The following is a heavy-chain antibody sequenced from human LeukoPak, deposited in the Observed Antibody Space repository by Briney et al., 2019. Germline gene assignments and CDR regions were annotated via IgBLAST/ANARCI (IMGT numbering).Heavy chain of an antibody. D-gene: IGHD5-18*01. J-gene: IGHJ4*02. Sequence: SQTLSLTCTVSGGSISSGGYYWSWIRQHPGKGLEWIGYIYYSGSTYYNPSLKSRVTISVDTSKNQFSLKLSSVTAADTAVYYCARRGASDTAYFDYWGQGTLVTVSS. CDR3: ARRGASDTAYFDY. V-gene: IGHV4-31*03. CDR2: IYYSGST. CDR1: GGSISSGGYY.